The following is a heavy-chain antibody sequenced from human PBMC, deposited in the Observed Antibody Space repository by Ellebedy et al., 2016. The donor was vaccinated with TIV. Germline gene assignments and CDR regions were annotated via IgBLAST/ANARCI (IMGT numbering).Heavy chain of an antibody. V-gene: IGHV3-23*01. CDR3: ARGPALLR. J-gene: IGHJ4*02. CDR1: EFTFNIYG. Sequence: GESLKISCVGSEFTFNIYGMSWLRQAPGKGLEWVSGVSSSGRSTYYADSVKGRFTITRDNSKNTLFLQMNSLRADDTAFYYCARGPALLRWGRGTLVTVSS. CDR2: VSSSGRST.